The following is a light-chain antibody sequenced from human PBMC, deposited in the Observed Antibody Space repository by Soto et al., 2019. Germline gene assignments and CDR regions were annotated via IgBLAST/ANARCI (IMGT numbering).Light chain of an antibody. CDR2: GAS. CDR1: QSVSSNY. J-gene: IGKJ3*01. Sequence: EIVLTQSPGTLSLSPGERATLSCRASQSVSSNYLTWYQQKPGQAPRLLIYGASSRATGIPDMFSGSGSGTDFTLTISRLVPEDFAVYYCQQYGSSPFTFGAWTKVDIK. V-gene: IGKV3-20*01. CDR3: QQYGSSPFT.